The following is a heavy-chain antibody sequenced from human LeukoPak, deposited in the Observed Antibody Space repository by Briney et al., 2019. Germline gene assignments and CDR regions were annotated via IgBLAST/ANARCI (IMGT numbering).Heavy chain of an antibody. D-gene: IGHD3-3*01. CDR2: ISYSGST. J-gene: IGHJ4*02. Sequence: SETLSLTCTVSGGSISSYYWSWIRQPPGKGLEWIGYISYSGSTYYNPSLKSRVIISLDTSKNHFSLKLSSVTAVDTAVYYCARESVFWSGYYMVDYWGQGTLVTVSS. CDR1: GGSISSYY. V-gene: IGHV4-59*12. CDR3: ARESVFWSGYYMVDY.